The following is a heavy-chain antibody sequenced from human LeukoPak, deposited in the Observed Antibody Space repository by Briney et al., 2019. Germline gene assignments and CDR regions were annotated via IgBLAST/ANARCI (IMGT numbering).Heavy chain of an antibody. V-gene: IGHV3-43*02. CDR2: ISGDGGST. D-gene: IGHD1-26*01. J-gene: IGHJ4*02. CDR1: GFTFDDYA. Sequence: GGSLRLSCAASGFTFDDYAMHWVRQAPGKGLEWVSLISGDGGSTYYADSVKGRFTISRDNSKNSLYLQMNSLRTEDTALYYCAKVRWGGAKGYFDYWGQGTLVTVSS. CDR3: AKVRWGGAKGYFDY.